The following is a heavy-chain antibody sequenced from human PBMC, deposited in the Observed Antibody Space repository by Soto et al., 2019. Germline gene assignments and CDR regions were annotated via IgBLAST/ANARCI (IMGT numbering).Heavy chain of an antibody. D-gene: IGHD6-25*01. J-gene: IGHJ4*02. CDR3: AILNAASGSY. CDR1: GFTFSNLA. Sequence: EVQLLESGGGLVQPGGSLRLSCTASGFTFSNLAITWVHQAPGKGLEWVSTIDAGGGSTHYADSVKGRFTISRDNSKNTLYLQMNSLRAEDTAVYYCAILNAASGSYWGQGSLITVSS. CDR2: IDAGGGST. V-gene: IGHV3-23*01.